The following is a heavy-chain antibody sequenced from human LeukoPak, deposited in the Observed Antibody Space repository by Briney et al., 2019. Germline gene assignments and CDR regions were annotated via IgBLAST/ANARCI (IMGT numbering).Heavy chain of an antibody. Sequence: PGGSLRLSCAASGFTFSSYWMSWVRQAPGKGLEWVANIKQDGSEKYYVDSVKGRSTISRDNAKNSLYLQMNSLRAEDTAVYYCARVGQSWIQLWFTCYFDYWGQGTLVTVSS. CDR1: GFTFSSYW. CDR2: IKQDGSEK. D-gene: IGHD5-18*01. J-gene: IGHJ4*02. CDR3: ARVGQSWIQLWFTCYFDY. V-gene: IGHV3-7*01.